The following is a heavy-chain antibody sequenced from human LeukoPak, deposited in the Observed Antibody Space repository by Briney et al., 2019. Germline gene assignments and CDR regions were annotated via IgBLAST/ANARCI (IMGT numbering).Heavy chain of an antibody. J-gene: IGHJ2*01. CDR1: GGSMSSSDHF. CDR2: VYYIGST. Sequence: PSETLSLTCTVSGGSMSSSDHFWGWIRQPPGKALEWLASVYYIGSTYYNPSLRSRLSISPDTSKKQLSLKLDSVTAADTAVYYCARHPAYRSGWYWYFDLWGRGTLVTVSS. CDR3: ARHPAYRSGWYWYFDL. V-gene: IGHV4-39*01. D-gene: IGHD6-19*01.